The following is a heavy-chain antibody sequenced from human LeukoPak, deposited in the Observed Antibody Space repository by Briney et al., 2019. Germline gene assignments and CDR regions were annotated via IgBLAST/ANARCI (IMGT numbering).Heavy chain of an antibody. CDR3: AKWAWYYYDSSGYFDY. V-gene: IGHV3-30*18. J-gene: IGHJ4*02. D-gene: IGHD3-22*01. Sequence: PGRSLRLSCAASGFTFSSYGMHWVRQAPGKGLEWVAVISYDGSNKYYADSVKGRFTISRDNSKNTLYLQMNSLRAEDTAVYYCAKWAWYYYDSSGYFDYWGQGTLVTVSS. CDR1: GFTFSSYG. CDR2: ISYDGSNK.